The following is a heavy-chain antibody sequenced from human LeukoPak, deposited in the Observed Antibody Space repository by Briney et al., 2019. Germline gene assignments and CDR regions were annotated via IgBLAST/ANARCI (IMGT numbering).Heavy chain of an antibody. D-gene: IGHD6-6*01. V-gene: IGHV3-53*01. Sequence: PGGSLRLSCAASGFTFRDDYLSWVRQAPGKGLEWVSVIYSDGSTYYADSVKGRFTISRDNSKNTVSLQMNNLRAEDTAVYYCATQPVRNGFDHWGQGTLVTVSS. CDR2: IYSDGST. CDR3: ATQPVRNGFDH. J-gene: IGHJ4*02. CDR1: GFTFRDDY.